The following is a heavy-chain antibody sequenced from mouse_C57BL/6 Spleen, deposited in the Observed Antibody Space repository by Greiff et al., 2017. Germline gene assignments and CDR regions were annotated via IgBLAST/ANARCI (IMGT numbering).Heavy chain of an antibody. D-gene: IGHD2-5*01. CDR2: IYPRSGNT. CDR1: GYTFTSYG. V-gene: IGHV1-81*01. J-gene: IGHJ1*03. CDR3: ARSTAYYSKGDWYFDV. Sequence: QVQLKESGAELARPGASVKLSCKASGYTFTSYGISWVKQRTGQGLEWIGEIYPRSGNTYYNEKFKGKATLTADKSSSTAYMELRSLTSEDSAVYFCARSTAYYSKGDWYFDVWGTGTTVTVSS.